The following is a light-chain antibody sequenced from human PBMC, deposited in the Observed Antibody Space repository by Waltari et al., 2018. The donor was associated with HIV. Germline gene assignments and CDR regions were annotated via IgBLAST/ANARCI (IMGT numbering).Light chain of an antibody. CDR1: NLRTYY. J-gene: IGLJ1*01. CDR2: GKN. CDR3: KTRDRSGNLYV. Sequence: SSEVTQDPAVSVALGQTVKITCQVENLRTYYASWYQQKPGQAPVLVSYGKNKRPAEIPDRFSSSASRNTASLTITGAQAEDEADYYCKTRDRSGNLYVFGTGTTVTVL. V-gene: IGLV3-19*01.